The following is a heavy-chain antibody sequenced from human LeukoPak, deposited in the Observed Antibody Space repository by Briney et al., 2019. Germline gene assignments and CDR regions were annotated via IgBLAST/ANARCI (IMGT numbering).Heavy chain of an antibody. CDR2: INPSGST. D-gene: IGHD3-22*01. J-gene: IGHJ6*03. V-gene: IGHV4-34*01. CDR1: GGSFSGYY. Sequence: SSETLSLTCAVYGGSFSGYYWTWIRQSPGKGLEWIGEINPSGSTYYNPSLKSRLTISRDTSKNQFSLRLSSMTAADTAIYYCARGRQEISMILVVMTGVSYYLDVWGIGTTVTVS. CDR3: ARGRQEISMILVVMTGVSYYLDV.